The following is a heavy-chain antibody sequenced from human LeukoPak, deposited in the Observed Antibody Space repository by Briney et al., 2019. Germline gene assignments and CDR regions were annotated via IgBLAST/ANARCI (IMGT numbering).Heavy chain of an antibody. V-gene: IGHV3-23*01. D-gene: IGHD2-21*01. J-gene: IGHJ4*02. CDR2: ISGSGGST. Sequence: GGSLRLSCAASGFTFSSYAMSWVRQAPGKGLEWVSAISGSGGSTYYADSVKGRFTISRDNSKNTLYLQMNSLRAEDTAVYYCAKFLPTHIVVANYYFDYWGQGTLVTVSS. CDR1: GFTFSSYA. CDR3: AKFLPTHIVVANYYFDY.